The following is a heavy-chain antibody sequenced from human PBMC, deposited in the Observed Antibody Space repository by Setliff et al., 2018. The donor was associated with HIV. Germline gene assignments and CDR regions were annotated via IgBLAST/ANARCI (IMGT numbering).Heavy chain of an antibody. Sequence: RLSCAASGFSFSTYGLHWVRQAPGKGLEWVAVIWSDGSNRDYADSVKGRFTISRDNSKNTLYLQMSSLRADDTALYYCARDRVETLWFGDLYYMDVWGKGTTVTVSS. CDR2: IWSDGSNR. V-gene: IGHV3-33*01. J-gene: IGHJ6*03. CDR1: GFSFSTYG. CDR3: ARDRVETLWFGDLYYMDV. D-gene: IGHD3-10*01.